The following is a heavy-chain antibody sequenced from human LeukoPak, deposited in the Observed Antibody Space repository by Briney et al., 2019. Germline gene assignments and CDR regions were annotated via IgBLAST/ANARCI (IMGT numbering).Heavy chain of an antibody. V-gene: IGHV4-61*02. CDR2: IYTSGST. J-gene: IGHJ3*02. D-gene: IGHD3-16*02. CDR1: GDSISNGIYY. CDR3: ARLSYDYVWGSYRSGFGAFDI. Sequence: SETLSLTCTVSGDSISNGIYYWSWIRQPAGKGLEWIGRIYTSGSTNYNPSLKSRVTISVDTSKNQFSLKLSSVTAADTAVYYCARLSYDYVWGSYRSGFGAFDIWGQGTMVTVSS.